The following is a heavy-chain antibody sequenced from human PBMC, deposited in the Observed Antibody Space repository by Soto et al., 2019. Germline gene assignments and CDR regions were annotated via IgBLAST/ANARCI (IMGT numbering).Heavy chain of an antibody. Sequence: ASVKLSCKASGYTFTSYDINWVRQATGQGLEWMGWMNPNSGNTGYAQKFQGRVTMTRNTSIGTAYMELSSLRSEDPAVYYCARQEAYYYMDVWGKGTTVTVSS. V-gene: IGHV1-8*01. J-gene: IGHJ6*03. CDR2: MNPNSGNT. CDR3: ARQEAYYYMDV. CDR1: GYTFTSYD.